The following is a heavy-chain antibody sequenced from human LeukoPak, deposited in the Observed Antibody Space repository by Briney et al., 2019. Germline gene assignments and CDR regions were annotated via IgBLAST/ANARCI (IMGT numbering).Heavy chain of an antibody. CDR2: IYYSGDT. J-gene: IGHJ5*02. V-gene: IGHV4-59*08. D-gene: IGHD3-22*01. CDR3: ERAINDYEIGGYYYGRGWFDP. Sequence: SETLSLTCIVSGDRITRHYWTWIRQTPGKGLEWIRHIYYSGDTNYNPSLRSRATISVDTSKNQVSLKLSAVTAEETAVEYCERAINDYEIGGYYYGRGWFDPWGQGTLVTVSS. CDR1: GDRITRHY.